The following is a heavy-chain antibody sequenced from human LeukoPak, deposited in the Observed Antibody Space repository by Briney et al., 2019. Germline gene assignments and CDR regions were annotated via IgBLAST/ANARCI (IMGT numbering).Heavy chain of an antibody. D-gene: IGHD5-24*01. J-gene: IGHJ4*02. V-gene: IGHV1-46*01. CDR1: GYTFTSYY. Sequence: ASVKVSCKASGYTFTSYYMHWVRQAPGQGLEWMGIINPSGGSTSYAQKFQGRVTMTRDMSTSTVYMELRSLRSDDTAVYYCARDSRYNGYNQPFHYWGQGTLVTVSS. CDR2: INPSGGST. CDR3: ARDSRYNGYNQPFHY.